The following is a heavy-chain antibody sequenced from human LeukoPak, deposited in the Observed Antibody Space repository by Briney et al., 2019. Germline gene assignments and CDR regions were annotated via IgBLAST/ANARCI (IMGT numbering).Heavy chain of an antibody. Sequence: SETLSLTCTVSGGPISAYYWSWIRQPPGKGLEWIGYIHYSGTTNYYPSLKSQVTIALDTSKNQFSLKLNSVTAADTAVYHCARFGTSSSRFFDQWGQGTLVTVSS. V-gene: IGHV4-59*01. J-gene: IGHJ4*02. CDR1: GGPISAYY. D-gene: IGHD6-6*01. CDR3: ARFGTSSSRFFDQ. CDR2: IHYSGTT.